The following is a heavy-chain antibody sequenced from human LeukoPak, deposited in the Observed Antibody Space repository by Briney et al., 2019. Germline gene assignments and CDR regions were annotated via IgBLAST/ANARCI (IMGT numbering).Heavy chain of an antibody. Sequence: GGSLRLSCAASGFTFSTLGMNWVRPAPGKGLEWVSSISGDSVHKYYADSVRGRFTISRDNAKNSLFLEMNSLRVEDTARYYCAKFETARYNYGSSESWGQGTLVTVSS. CDR1: GFTFSTLG. D-gene: IGHD5-18*01. CDR3: AKFETARYNYGSSES. V-gene: IGHV3-21*01. CDR2: ISGDSVHK. J-gene: IGHJ4*02.